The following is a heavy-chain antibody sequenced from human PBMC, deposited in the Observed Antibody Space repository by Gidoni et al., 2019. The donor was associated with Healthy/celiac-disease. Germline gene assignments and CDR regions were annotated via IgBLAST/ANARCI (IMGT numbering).Heavy chain of an antibody. CDR3: ARAKYGDHRGHFDY. D-gene: IGHD4-17*01. CDR1: GGSISSYY. J-gene: IGHJ4*02. Sequence: QVQMQESGPGLVKPSATLSLTCTVSGGSISSYYWSWIRQPPGKGLEWIGYIYDSGSTNYNPSLKCRDTISVDTSKNQFSLKLSSVAAADTAVYYCARAKYGDHRGHFDYWGQGTLVTVSS. CDR2: IYDSGST. V-gene: IGHV4-59*01.